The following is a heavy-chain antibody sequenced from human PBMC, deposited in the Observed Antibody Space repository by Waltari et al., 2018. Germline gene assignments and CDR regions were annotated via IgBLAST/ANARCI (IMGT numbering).Heavy chain of an antibody. CDR2: VDKSGST. D-gene: IGHD2-2*01. J-gene: IGHJ5*02. CDR3: ARGVVVPAAAMRYFDL. V-gene: IGHV4-34*02. Sequence: QVHLQQWGAGLLKPSETLSLTCAVYTGSFSNYFWTWIRQPPGQGLELVGEVDKSGSTNYHPSLRGRATMSVDTSKNQFSLKLNSLTAADTAIYYCARGVVVPAAAMRYFDLWGQGILVTVSS. CDR1: TGSFSNYF.